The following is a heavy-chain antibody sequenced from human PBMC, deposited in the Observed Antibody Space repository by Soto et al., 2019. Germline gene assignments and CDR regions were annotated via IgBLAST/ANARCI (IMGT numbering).Heavy chain of an antibody. CDR1: GFTFSSYW. Sequence: QSVGSLRLSCAASGFTFSSYWMSWVRQAPGKGLEWVANIKQDGSEKYYVDSVKGRFTISRDNAKNSLYLQMNSLRAEDTAVYYCAREYSGSYYAPHYFDYWGQGTLVTVSS. D-gene: IGHD1-26*01. V-gene: IGHV3-7*01. CDR2: IKQDGSEK. CDR3: AREYSGSYYAPHYFDY. J-gene: IGHJ4*02.